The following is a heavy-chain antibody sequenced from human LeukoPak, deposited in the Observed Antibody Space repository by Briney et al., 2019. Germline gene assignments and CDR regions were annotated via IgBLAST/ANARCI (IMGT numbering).Heavy chain of an antibody. V-gene: IGHV1-3*01. CDR2: INAGNGNT. J-gene: IGHJ5*02. Sequence: RASVTVSCKASGYTFTSYAMNWVRQAPGQGLEWMGWINAGNGNTKYSQKFQGRVTITRDTSASTAYMELSSLRSEDTAEYYCARSWFGESNWFDPWGQGTLVTVSS. CDR1: GYTFTSYA. CDR3: ARSWFGESNWFDP. D-gene: IGHD3-10*01.